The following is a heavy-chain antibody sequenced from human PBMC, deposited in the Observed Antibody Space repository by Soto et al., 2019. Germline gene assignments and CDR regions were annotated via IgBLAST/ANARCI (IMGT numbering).Heavy chain of an antibody. J-gene: IGHJ6*03. V-gene: IGHV3-7*01. CDR3: AREADNIAAAGGYYYCYMDV. D-gene: IGHD6-13*01. CDR2: ITQDGSEK. CDR1: RITLNSDF. Sequence: GGSLRFPFSLGRITLNSDFTSWYRPVSQRGRGGGANITQDGSEKYYVDSVKGRFTISRDNAKNSLYLQMNSLRAEDTAVYYCAREADNIAAAGGYYYCYMDVWGKGTTVTVSS.